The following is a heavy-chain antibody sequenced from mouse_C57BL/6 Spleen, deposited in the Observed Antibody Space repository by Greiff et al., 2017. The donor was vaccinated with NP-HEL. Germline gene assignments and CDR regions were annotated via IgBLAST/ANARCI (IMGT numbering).Heavy chain of an antibody. Sequence: EVMLVESGGGLVKPGGSLKLSCAASGFTFSDYGMHWVRQAPEKGLEWVAYISSGSSTIYYADTVKGRFTISRDNAKNTLFLQMTSLRSEDTAMYYCARGPFITDFDVWGTGTTVTVSS. CDR3: ARGPFITDFDV. CDR1: GFTFSDYG. D-gene: IGHD1-1*01. V-gene: IGHV5-17*01. J-gene: IGHJ1*03. CDR2: ISSGSSTI.